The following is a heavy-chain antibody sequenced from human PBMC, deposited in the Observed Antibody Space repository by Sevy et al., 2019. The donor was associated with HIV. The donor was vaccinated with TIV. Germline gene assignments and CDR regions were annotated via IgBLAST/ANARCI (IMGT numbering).Heavy chain of an antibody. D-gene: IGHD3-10*01. Sequence: GGSLRLSCAASGFTFSSYAMSWVRQAPGKGLEWVSAISGSGGSTYYADSVKGRFTISRDNSKNTRYLQMNSLRAEDTAVYYCAKDLGITMVRGVIIRASQYDYWGQGTLVTVSS. CDR2: ISGSGGST. J-gene: IGHJ4*02. V-gene: IGHV3-23*01. CDR3: AKDLGITMVRGVIIRASQYDY. CDR1: GFTFSSYA.